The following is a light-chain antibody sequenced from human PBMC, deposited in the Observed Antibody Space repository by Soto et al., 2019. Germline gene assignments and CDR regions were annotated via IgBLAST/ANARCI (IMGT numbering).Light chain of an antibody. CDR1: QSVSKY. CDR3: QQRSNWPQLT. Sequence: EIVLTQSPATLSLSPGERATLSCRASQSVSKYLACYQQKPGQAPRLLIHDASNRATGIPARFSGSGSGTDFTPTISSLQPQEVGAYYCQQRSNWPQLTFGGGTKVEIK. CDR2: DAS. V-gene: IGKV3-11*01. J-gene: IGKJ4*02.